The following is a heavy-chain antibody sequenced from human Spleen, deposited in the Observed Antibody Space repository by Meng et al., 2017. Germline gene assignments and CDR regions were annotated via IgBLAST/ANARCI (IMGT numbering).Heavy chain of an antibody. Sequence: QITLKEAGPTLVQPTQTLTLTCTFSGFSLSTSGVGVGWIRQPPGKALEWLALIYWNDDKRYSPSLKSRLTITKDTSKNQVVLTMTNMDPVDTATYYCAHRMGFLAFDIWGQGTMVTVSS. V-gene: IGHV2-5*01. CDR3: AHRMGFLAFDI. CDR1: GFSLSTSGVG. CDR2: IYWNDDK. D-gene: IGHD2/OR15-2a*01. J-gene: IGHJ3*02.